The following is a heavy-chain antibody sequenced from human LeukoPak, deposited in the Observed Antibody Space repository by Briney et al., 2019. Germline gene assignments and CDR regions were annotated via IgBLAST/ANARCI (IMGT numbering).Heavy chain of an antibody. CDR2: INPNSGGT. CDR1: GYTFTGYY. Sequence: GASVEVSCKASGYTFTGYYMHWVRQAPGQGLEWMGWINPNSGGTNSAQKFQGRVTMTRDTSISTAYMELSRLRSDDTAVYYCARGAQRGSGSYYNFNYYFYYYLDVWDKGTTVTISS. V-gene: IGHV1-2*02. J-gene: IGHJ6*03. CDR3: ARGAQRGSGSYYNFNYYFYYYLDV. D-gene: IGHD3-10*01.